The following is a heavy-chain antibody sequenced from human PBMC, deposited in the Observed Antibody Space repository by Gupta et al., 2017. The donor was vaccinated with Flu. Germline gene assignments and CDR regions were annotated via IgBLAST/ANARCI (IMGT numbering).Heavy chain of an antibody. CDR3: VNALHDFTTADTLRN. Sequence: QLLQPGGCLVQPGGSLTLSCVGSRFLFGDYAINWVRQSAGGRLHWVSVIRATGAGTWYADSVRGWVNSSRDNSKSISYLQMDALRPGDAAVELGVNALHDFTTADTLRNWSQGALVTVSS. V-gene: IGHV3-23*01. CDR2: IRATGAGT. D-gene: IGHD1-1*01. CDR1: RFLFGDYA. J-gene: IGHJ4*02.